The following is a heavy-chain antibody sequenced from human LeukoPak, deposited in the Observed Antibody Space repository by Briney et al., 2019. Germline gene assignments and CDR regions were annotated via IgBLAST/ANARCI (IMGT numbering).Heavy chain of an antibody. CDR2: IIPIFGTA. V-gene: IGHV1-69*01. CDR1: GGTFSSYA. CDR3: ASNYYDSSGYYFP. Sequence: SVRVSCKASGGTFSSYAISWVRQAPGQGLEWMGGIIPIFGTANYAQKFQGRVTITADESTSTAYMELSSLRSEDTAVYYCASNYYDSSGYYFPWGQGTLVTVSS. D-gene: IGHD3-22*01. J-gene: IGHJ4*02.